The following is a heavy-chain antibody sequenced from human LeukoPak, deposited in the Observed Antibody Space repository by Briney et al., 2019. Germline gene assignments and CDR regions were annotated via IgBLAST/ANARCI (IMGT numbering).Heavy chain of an antibody. CDR1: TYSISSGYY. J-gene: IGHJ4*01. CDR3: ALSSSWFSPNDY. CDR2: IYHSGNT. Sequence: PSETLSLTCTVSTYSISSGYYWGWIRQPPGKGLEWIGSIYHSGNTYYNPSLKSRVTISVDTSKNQFSLKLSSVTAADTAVYYCALSSSWFSPNDYWGHGTLVTVSS. D-gene: IGHD6-13*01. V-gene: IGHV4-38-2*02.